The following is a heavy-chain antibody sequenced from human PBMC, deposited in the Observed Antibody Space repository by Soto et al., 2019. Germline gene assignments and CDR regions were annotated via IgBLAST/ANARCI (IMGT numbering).Heavy chain of an antibody. Sequence: EVQLLESGGGLVQPGGSLRISCAASGFTFSSYAMSWVRQAPGKGLEWVSAISGSGGSTYYADSVKGRFTISRDNSKNTLYLQMNSLRAEDTAVYYCAKPVTTVTVYYYYGTDVWGQGTTVTVSS. CDR2: ISGSGGST. V-gene: IGHV3-23*01. D-gene: IGHD4-17*01. CDR3: AKPVTTVTVYYYYGTDV. J-gene: IGHJ6*02. CDR1: GFTFSSYA.